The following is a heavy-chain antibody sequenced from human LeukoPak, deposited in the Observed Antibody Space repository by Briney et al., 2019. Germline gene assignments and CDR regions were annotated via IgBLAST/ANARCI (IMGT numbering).Heavy chain of an antibody. CDR1: GGSFSGYY. Sequence: SSETLSLTCAVYGGSFSGYYWSWIRQPPGKGLEWIGVINHSGSTNYNPSLKSRVTISVDTSKNQFSLKLSSVTAADTAVYYCARGDNWFDPWGQGTLVTVSS. J-gene: IGHJ5*02. V-gene: IGHV4-34*01. CDR3: ARGDNWFDP. CDR2: INHSGST.